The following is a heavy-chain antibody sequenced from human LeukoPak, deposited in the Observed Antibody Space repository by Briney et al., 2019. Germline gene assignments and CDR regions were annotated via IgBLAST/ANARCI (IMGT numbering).Heavy chain of an antibody. CDR2: IYTSGST. J-gene: IGHJ6*03. Sequence: SETLSLTCTVSGGSISSYYWSWIRQPAGKGLEWIGRIYTSGSTNYNPSLKSRVTISVDTSKNQFSLKLSSVTAADTAVYYCARDLEVPAAGPPHYYMDVWGKGTTVTVSS. V-gene: IGHV4-4*07. CDR1: GGSISSYY. CDR3: ARDLEVPAAGPPHYYMDV. D-gene: IGHD2-2*01.